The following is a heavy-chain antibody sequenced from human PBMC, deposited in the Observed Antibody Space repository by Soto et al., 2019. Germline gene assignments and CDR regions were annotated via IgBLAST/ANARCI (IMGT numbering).Heavy chain of an antibody. D-gene: IGHD6-6*01. CDR2: IRSKAYGGTT. CDR3: TRQTFSIAARFSPGY. CDR1: GFTFGDYA. J-gene: IGHJ4*02. V-gene: IGHV3-49*03. Sequence: GGSLRLSCTASGFTFGDYAMSWFRQAPGKGLEWVGFIRSKAYGGTTEYAASVKGRFTISRDDSKSIAYLQMNSLKTEDTAVYYCTRQTFSIAARFSPGYWGQGTLVTVSS.